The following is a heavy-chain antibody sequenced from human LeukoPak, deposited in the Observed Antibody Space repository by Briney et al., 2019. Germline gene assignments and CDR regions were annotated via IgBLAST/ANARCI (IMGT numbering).Heavy chain of an antibody. V-gene: IGHV4-31*03. Sequence: PSETLSLTCTVSGGSISSGGYYWSWIRQHPGKGLEWIGYIYYSGSTYYNSSLKSRVTISVDTSKNQFSLKLSSVTAADTAVYYCASARLALDQNNWFDPWGQGTLVTVSS. CDR1: GGSISSGGYY. CDR3: ASARLALDQNNWFDP. J-gene: IGHJ5*02. D-gene: IGHD2-2*01. CDR2: IYYSGST.